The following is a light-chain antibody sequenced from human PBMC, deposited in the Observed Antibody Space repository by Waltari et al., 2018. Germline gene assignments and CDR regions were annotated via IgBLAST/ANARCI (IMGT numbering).Light chain of an antibody. CDR1: SGHTSFA. J-gene: IGLJ3*02. CDR3: QTWGTDIVV. Sequence: QLVLTQSPSASASLGASVKFTCSLSSGHTSFAIAWHQQQPGKGPRYLMTVKSDGSHKKGDGIPDRFSGSSSGAGRYLTVSSLQSEDEADYYCQTWGTDIVVFGGGTKLTVL. V-gene: IGLV4-69*01. CDR2: VKSDGSH.